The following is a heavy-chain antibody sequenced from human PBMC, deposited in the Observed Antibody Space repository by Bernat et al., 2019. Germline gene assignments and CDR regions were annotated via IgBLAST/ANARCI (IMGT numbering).Heavy chain of an antibody. V-gene: IGHV3-30-3*01. J-gene: IGHJ3*02. D-gene: IGHD1-26*01. CDR1: GFTFSSYS. Sequence: QVQLVESGGGVVQPGRSLRLSCAASGFTFSSYSMHWVRQAPGKGLEWVAVIPYDGSDKYYADSVKGRFTISRDNSKNTLYLQMNSLRAEDTVVYNCARDRRQWAPPYDAFDIWGQGTMVTASS. CDR3: ARDRRQWAPPYDAFDI. CDR2: IPYDGSDK.